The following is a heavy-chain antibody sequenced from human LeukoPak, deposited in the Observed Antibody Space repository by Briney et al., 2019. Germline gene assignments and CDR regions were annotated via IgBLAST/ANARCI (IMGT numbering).Heavy chain of an antibody. D-gene: IGHD3-3*01. CDR1: GFTVSSNY. J-gene: IGHJ4*02. CDR3: ARHGHDFWSGYYPPWVDY. CDR2: IYSGGST. V-gene: IGHV3-53*01. Sequence: PGGSLRLSCAASGFTVSSNYMSWVRQAPGKGLEWVSVIYSGGSTYYADSVKGRFTISRDNSKNTLCLQMNSLRAEDTAVYYCARHGHDFWSGYYPPWVDYWGQGTLVTVSS.